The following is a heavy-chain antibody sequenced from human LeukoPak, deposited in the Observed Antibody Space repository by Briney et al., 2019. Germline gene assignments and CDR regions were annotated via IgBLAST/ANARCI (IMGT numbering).Heavy chain of an antibody. CDR1: GGSNNSYY. V-gene: IGHV4-59*01. CDR2: IYYSGST. Sequence: SETPSPTRTVSGGSNNSYYWSWVRQPPREGPEWIGYIYYSGSTNYNPSLKSRVTISVDTSKNQFSLKLSSVTAADTAVYYCARGSAMPMDYWGQGTLVTVSS. D-gene: IGHD2-2*01. J-gene: IGHJ4*02. CDR3: ARGSAMPMDY.